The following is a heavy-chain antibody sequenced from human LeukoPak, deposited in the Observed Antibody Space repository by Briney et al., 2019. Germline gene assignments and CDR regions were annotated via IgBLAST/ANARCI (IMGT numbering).Heavy chain of an antibody. CDR3: ARDQDWNYAFDI. CDR1: GYTLTSYF. D-gene: IGHD1-7*01. Sequence: ASVTVSFKASGYTLTSYFIHWVRQAPGQGLEWMGIINPSGGSTSYAQKFQGRVTMTRDTSTSTVYMELSSLRSEDTAVYYGARDQDWNYAFDIWGQGTMVTVSS. J-gene: IGHJ3*02. CDR2: INPSGGST. V-gene: IGHV1-46*01.